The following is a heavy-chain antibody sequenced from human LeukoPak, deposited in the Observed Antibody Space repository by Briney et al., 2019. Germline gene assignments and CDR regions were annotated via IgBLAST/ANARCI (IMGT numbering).Heavy chain of an antibody. CDR3: AKDRGLYDILTGFDY. V-gene: IGHV3-9*01. J-gene: IGHJ4*02. CDR2: ISWNSGSM. Sequence: RSGGSLRLSCAASGFTFDDYAMHWVRQAPGKGLEWVSGISWNSGSMGYADSVKGRFTISRDNAKNSLYLQMNSLRAEDTALYYCAKDRGLYDILTGFDYWGQGTLVTVSS. D-gene: IGHD3-9*01. CDR1: GFTFDDYA.